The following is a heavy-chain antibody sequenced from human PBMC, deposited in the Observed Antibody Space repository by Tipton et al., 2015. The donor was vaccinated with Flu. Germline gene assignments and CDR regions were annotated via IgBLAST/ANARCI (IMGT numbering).Heavy chain of an antibody. V-gene: IGHV3-48*03. CDR3: ARDREPCGGGSCSPHYGMDV. Sequence: QLVQSGGGLVQPGGSLRLSCAASGFTFSSYEMNWVRQAPGKGLEWVSYISSSGSTIYYADSVKGRFTISRDNAKNSLYLQMNGLRAEDTAVYYCARDREPCGGGSCSPHYGMDVWGQGTTVTVSS. CDR2: ISSSGSTI. D-gene: IGHD2-15*01. J-gene: IGHJ6*02. CDR1: GFTFSSYE.